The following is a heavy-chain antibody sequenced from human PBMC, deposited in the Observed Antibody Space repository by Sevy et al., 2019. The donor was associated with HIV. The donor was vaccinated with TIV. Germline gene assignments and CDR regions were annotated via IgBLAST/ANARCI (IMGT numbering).Heavy chain of an antibody. Sequence: GGSLILSCEASGFTFSKYSMSWVRQAPGKGLEWVSTFSFGCGRINHADSVKGRFTISRDDSKNTLYLQMNSLRAEDTAVYYCAREGCTKPHDYWGQGTLVTVSS. D-gene: IGHD2-8*01. J-gene: IGHJ4*02. CDR3: AREGCTKPHDY. V-gene: IGHV3-23*01. CDR1: GFTFSKYS. CDR2: FSFGCGRI.